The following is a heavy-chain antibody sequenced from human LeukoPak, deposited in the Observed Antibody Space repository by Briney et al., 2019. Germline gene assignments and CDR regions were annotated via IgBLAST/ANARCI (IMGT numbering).Heavy chain of an antibody. CDR3: ARGRYSSSTSDY. Sequence: SETLSLTCAVYGGSFSGYYWSWIRQPPGKGLEWIGEINHSGSTNYNPSLKSRVTISVDTSKNQFSLKLSSVTAADTAVYYCARGRYSSSTSDYWGQRTLVTVSS. D-gene: IGHD6-13*01. CDR2: INHSGST. V-gene: IGHV4-34*01. J-gene: IGHJ4*02. CDR1: GGSFSGYY.